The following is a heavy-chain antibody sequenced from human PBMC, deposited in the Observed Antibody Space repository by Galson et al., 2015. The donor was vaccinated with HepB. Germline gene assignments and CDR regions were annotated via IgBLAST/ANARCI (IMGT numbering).Heavy chain of an antibody. Sequence: SLRLSCAASTFIFSAYNMNWVRQAPGKGLEWVSFISSSSHYIYYADSVKGRFTISRDNTKNSLYLQMNSLRDEDTAVYYCARDSRARDFWSGYDWFDPWGQGTLVTVSS. CDR2: ISSSSHYI. CDR1: TFIFSAYN. D-gene: IGHD3-3*01. J-gene: IGHJ5*02. V-gene: IGHV3-21*01. CDR3: ARDSRARDFWSGYDWFDP.